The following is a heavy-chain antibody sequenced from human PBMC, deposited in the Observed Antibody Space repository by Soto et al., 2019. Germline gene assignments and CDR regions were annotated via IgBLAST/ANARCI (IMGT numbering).Heavy chain of an antibody. V-gene: IGHV3-23*01. CDR2: IRGRGGDT. CDR3: AKDVNYDILAGYFYY. CDR1: DFTLSNYG. D-gene: IGHD3-9*01. Sequence: EVQLLESGGGLGQPGGSLRLSCVASDFTLSNYGMTWVRQAPGKGLEWVSTIRGRGGDTYYADSVKGRFTISRDNSFNTLYLQMNSLGAEDTAVYYCAKDVNYDILAGYFYYWGQGALVIVSP. J-gene: IGHJ4*02.